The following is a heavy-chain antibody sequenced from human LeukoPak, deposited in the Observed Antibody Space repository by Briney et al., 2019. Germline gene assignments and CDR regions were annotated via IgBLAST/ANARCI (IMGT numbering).Heavy chain of an antibody. D-gene: IGHD4-17*01. CDR2: ISSSSSYI. V-gene: IGHV3-21*04. CDR1: GFAVSSNY. J-gene: IGHJ4*02. CDR3: ARAYGDYLYYFDY. Sequence: PGGSLRLSCTASGFAVSSNYINWVRQAPGKGLEWVSSISSSSSYIYYADSVKGRFTISRDNAKNSLYLQMNSLRAEDTAVYYCARAYGDYLYYFDYWGQGTLVTVSS.